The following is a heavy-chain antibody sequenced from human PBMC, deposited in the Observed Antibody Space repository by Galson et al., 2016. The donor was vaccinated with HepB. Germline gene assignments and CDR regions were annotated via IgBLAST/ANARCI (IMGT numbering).Heavy chain of an antibody. CDR2: IYVGGSI. CDR3: AGSGDYYYFDY. V-gene: IGHV3-53*01. Sequence: SLRLSCAASGFTVSSNYMNWVRQAPGKGLEWVSIIYVGGSIYYADSVRGRFTISRDNSKNTLYLQMNSLRAEDTAVYYCAGSGDYYYFDYWGQGTLVTVSS. J-gene: IGHJ4*02. CDR1: GFTVSSNY. D-gene: IGHD7-27*01.